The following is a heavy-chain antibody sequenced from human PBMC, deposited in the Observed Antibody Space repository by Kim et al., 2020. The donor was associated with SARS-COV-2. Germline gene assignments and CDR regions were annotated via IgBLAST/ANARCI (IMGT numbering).Heavy chain of an antibody. D-gene: IGHD6-19*01. J-gene: IGHJ4*02. V-gene: IGHV4-30-2*04. Sequence: YNPSRKSRVTISVDTSKNQFSLKLSSVTAADTAVYYCARVSQAVAGTNDYWGQGTLVTVSS. CDR3: ARVSQAVAGTNDY.